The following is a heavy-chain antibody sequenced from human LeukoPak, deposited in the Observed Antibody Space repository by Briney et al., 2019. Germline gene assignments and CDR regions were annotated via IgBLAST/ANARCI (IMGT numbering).Heavy chain of an antibody. Sequence: GGSLRLSCVASGFXFSSLAINWVRQAPGKGLKWVSSISSNSSYIQYADSVKGRFTISRDNARNSLYLQMNNLRAEDTAVYYCASLPWLVRWIYYWGQGTLVTVSS. D-gene: IGHD6-19*01. V-gene: IGHV3-21*04. CDR1: GFXFSSLA. J-gene: IGHJ4*02. CDR3: ASLPWLVRWIYY. CDR2: ISSNSSYI.